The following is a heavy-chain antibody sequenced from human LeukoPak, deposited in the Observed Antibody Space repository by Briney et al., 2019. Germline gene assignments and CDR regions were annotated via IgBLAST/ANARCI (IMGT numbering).Heavy chain of an antibody. V-gene: IGHV1-8*01. CDR1: GYTFTSYD. J-gene: IGHJ4*02. CDR2: MNPNSGNT. D-gene: IGHD6-13*01. CDR3: ARGQGKQQRKVIDY. Sequence: ASVRVSCKASGYTFTSYDINWVRQATGQGLEWMGWMNPNSGNTGYAQKFQGRVTMTRNTSISTAYMELSSLRSEDTAVYYCARGQGKQQRKVIDYWGQGTLVTVSS.